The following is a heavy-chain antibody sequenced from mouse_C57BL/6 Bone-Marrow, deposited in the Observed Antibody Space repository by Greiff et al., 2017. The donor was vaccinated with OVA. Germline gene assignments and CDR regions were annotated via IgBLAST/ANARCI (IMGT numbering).Heavy chain of an antibody. D-gene: IGHD2-1*01. Sequence: VKLQQPGAELVKPGASVKVSCKASGYTFTSYWMHWVKQRPGQGLEWIGRIHPSDSDPNYNQKFKGKATLTVDKSSSTAYMQLSSLTSEDSAVYYCATEIYYGNYAAYWGQGTLVTVSA. CDR3: ATEIYYGNYAAY. J-gene: IGHJ3*01. V-gene: IGHV1-74*01. CDR1: GYTFTSYW. CDR2: IHPSDSDP.